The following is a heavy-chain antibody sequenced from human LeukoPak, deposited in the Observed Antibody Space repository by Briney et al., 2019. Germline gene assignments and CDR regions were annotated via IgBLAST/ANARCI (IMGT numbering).Heavy chain of an antibody. CDR3: ARHRPYDSGGFQDDFDI. J-gene: IGHJ3*02. Sequence: KPSETLSPTCTLSGGSISSYYWSWVRQPPGKGLEWLAYIHNSGRTNYNPSLESRLTISLDTSKNQFSLNVRSVTAADTAVYYCARHRPYDSGGFQDDFDIWGQGTLVTVSS. CDR2: IHNSGRT. V-gene: IGHV4-59*08. D-gene: IGHD3-22*01. CDR1: GGSISSYY.